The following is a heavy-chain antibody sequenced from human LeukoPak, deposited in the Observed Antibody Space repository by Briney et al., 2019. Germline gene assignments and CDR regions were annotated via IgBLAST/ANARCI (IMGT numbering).Heavy chain of an antibody. CDR3: AKDLIAAAGIDY. CDR2: IQYDGSNT. J-gene: IGHJ4*02. D-gene: IGHD6-13*01. Sequence: GGSLRLTCAASGFTFSSYGMHWVRQAPGKGLEWVAFIQYDGSNTYYGDYVKGRFTISRDNSKNTLYLQMNSLRAEDTAVYYCAKDLIAAAGIDYWGQGTLVTVSS. CDR1: GFTFSSYG. V-gene: IGHV3-30*02.